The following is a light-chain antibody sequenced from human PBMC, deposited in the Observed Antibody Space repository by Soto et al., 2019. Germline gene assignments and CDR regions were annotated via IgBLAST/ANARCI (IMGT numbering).Light chain of an antibody. CDR1: QDISSW. CDR2: IVS. CDR3: QQYERHSET. V-gene: IGKV1-12*01. Sequence: DIQMTQSPSALSASFGDRVTITCRASQDISSWLAWYQQKPGKAPKLLIYIVSTLQSGVPSRFSGSRSGKDFTLTISSLQPDDSATYYSQQYERHSETSGQGKKVDI. J-gene: IGKJ1*01.